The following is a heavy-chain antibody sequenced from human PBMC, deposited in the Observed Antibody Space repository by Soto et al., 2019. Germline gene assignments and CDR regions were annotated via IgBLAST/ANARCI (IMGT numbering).Heavy chain of an antibody. V-gene: IGHV4-59*08. D-gene: IGHD4-17*01. J-gene: IGHJ6*02. CDR1: SGPDRSHN. CDR2: VYYTGDT. Sequence: QVQLQQSGPRLVKPSETLSLTCTVSSGPDRSHNWGWIRQPPGRGLEWIGYVYYTGDTAYNPSLRGRGTISADTSTNDISLTLNSVTAADTAVYYCVRQGIDYLHGLVDVWGQRTTVSVSS. CDR3: VRQGIDYLHGLVDV.